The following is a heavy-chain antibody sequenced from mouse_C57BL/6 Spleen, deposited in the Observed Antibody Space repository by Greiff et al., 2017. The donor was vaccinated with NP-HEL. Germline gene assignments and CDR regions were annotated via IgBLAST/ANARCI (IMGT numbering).Heavy chain of an antibody. J-gene: IGHJ2*01. V-gene: IGHV5-17*01. Sequence: EVQGVESGGGLVKPGGTLKLSCAASGFTFSDYGMHWVRQAPEKGLAWVAYISSGSSTIYYADTVKGRFTISRDNAKNTLFLQMTSLRSEDTAMYYCASGLRRNYFDYWGQGTTLTVSS. D-gene: IGHD2-4*01. CDR2: ISSGSSTI. CDR3: ASGLRRNYFDY. CDR1: GFTFSDYG.